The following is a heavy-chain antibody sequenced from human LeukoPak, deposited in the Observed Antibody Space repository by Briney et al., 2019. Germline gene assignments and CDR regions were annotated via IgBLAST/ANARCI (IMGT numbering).Heavy chain of an antibody. CDR2: INGGNGNT. CDR3: ARGGDYEPDY. Sequence: GASVKVPCKASGYTFTNYPIHWVRQAPGQRLEWMGWINGGNGNTKYSQKFQGRVTITRDTSAYTAYMELSSLRSEDTAVYYCARGGDYEPDYWGQGTLVTVSS. D-gene: IGHD4-17*01. J-gene: IGHJ4*02. V-gene: IGHV1-3*01. CDR1: GYTFTNYP.